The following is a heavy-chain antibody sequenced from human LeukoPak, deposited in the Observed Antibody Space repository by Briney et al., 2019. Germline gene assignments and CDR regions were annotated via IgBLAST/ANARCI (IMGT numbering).Heavy chain of an antibody. J-gene: IGHJ4*02. V-gene: IGHV4-59*01. D-gene: IGHD3-10*01. Sequence: SETLSLTCTVSGGSISSYYWSWIRQPPGKGLEWIGYIYYRVTSDYNPSLKSRVTMSVDMSTRQISLKLSSVTAADTAVYYCARAVGGDGSGSLWGPGTLVTVSS. CDR1: GGSISSYY. CDR2: IYYRVTS. CDR3: ARAVGGDGSGSL.